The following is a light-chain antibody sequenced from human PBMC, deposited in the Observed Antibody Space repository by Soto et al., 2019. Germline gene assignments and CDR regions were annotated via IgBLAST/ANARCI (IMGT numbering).Light chain of an antibody. CDR3: QQYNTFPWT. V-gene: IGKV1-5*03. CDR1: QSISSW. CDR2: KAS. Sequence: DIQVTQSPSTLSASVGDRVTITCRASQSISSWLAWYQQKPGKAPKALIYKASSLESGVPSRFSGSESGTEVTLTISSLQPDDFATYYCQQYNTFPWTFGQGTKVEVK. J-gene: IGKJ1*01.